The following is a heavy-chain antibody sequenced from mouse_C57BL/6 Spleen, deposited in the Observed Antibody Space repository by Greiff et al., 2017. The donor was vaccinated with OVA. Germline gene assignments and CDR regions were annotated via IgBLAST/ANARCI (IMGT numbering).Heavy chain of an antibody. CDR3: AREGYSNDYAMDY. Sequence: EVQLQQSGPELVKPGGSVKIPCKASGYTFTDYNMDWVKQSHGKSLEWIGDINPNNGGTIYNQKFKGKATLTVDKSSSTAYMELRSLTSEDTAVYYCAREGYSNDYAMDYWGQGTSVTVSS. CDR2: INPNNGGT. D-gene: IGHD2-5*01. J-gene: IGHJ4*01. CDR1: GYTFTDYN. V-gene: IGHV1-18*01.